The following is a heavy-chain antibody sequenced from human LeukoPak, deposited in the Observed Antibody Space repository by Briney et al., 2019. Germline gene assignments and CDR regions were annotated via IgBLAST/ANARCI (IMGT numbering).Heavy chain of an antibody. V-gene: IGHV3-23*01. CDR1: GFTFSSYA. Sequence: GGSLRLSCAASGFTFSSYAMSWVRQAPGEGLEWVSAISGSGGSTYYADSVKGRFTISRDNAKNSLYLQMNSLRVEDTAMYYCAREPTGIILWGQGTLVTVSS. J-gene: IGHJ4*02. D-gene: IGHD5-18*01. CDR2: ISGSGGST. CDR3: AREPTGIIL.